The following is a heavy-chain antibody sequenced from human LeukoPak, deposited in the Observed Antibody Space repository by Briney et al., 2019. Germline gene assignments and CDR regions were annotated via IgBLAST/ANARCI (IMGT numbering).Heavy chain of an antibody. CDR1: GLTFRTSA. J-gene: IGHJ4*02. Sequence: GGSLRLSCAASGLTFRTSAMNWVRQAPGKGLEWVAFIRFDGTVAEYGDSVKGRFTISRDNSQNILFLQLNSLRPEDTAVYYCAKDKSYSELYHFDYWGQGALVTVSS. V-gene: IGHV3-30*02. D-gene: IGHD3-3*01. CDR2: IRFDGTVA. CDR3: AKDKSYSELYHFDY.